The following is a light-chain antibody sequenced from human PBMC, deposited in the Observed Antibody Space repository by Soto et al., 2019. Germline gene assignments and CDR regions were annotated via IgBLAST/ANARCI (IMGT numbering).Light chain of an antibody. CDR2: DVS. CDR3: RQYESYWT. Sequence: DIQITQSPSTLCAALLDIVTITCRASQSISSWLAWYQQKPGKAPKLLIYDVSSLESGVPSRFSGSGSGTDFTLTISSLQTDDFATYYCRQYESYWTFGQGTKVDIK. J-gene: IGKJ1*01. V-gene: IGKV1-5*01. CDR1: QSISSW.